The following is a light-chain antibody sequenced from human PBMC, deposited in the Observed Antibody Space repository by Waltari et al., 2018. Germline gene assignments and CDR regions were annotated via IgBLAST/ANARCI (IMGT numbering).Light chain of an antibody. CDR2: DAS. CDR1: QSVNTF. CDR3: QQRYNWPPLT. J-gene: IGKJ4*01. V-gene: IGKV3-11*01. Sequence: EIVLTQSPATLSLSPGERATLSCRASQSVNTFLAWYQQKPGQAPRLLIYDASNRATGIPARFSGSGSETDFTLTISSLEPEDFAVYYCQQRYNWPPLTFGGGTKVEIK.